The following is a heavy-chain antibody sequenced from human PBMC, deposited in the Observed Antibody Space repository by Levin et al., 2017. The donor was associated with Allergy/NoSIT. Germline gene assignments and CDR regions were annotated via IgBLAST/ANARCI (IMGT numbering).Heavy chain of an antibody. J-gene: IGHJ3*02. CDR3: AKDPFIAAADDAFDI. Sequence: GGSLRLSCAVSGFTFSSYAMSWVRQAPGKGLEWVLAISCSGGSTYYADSVKGRFTITRDQSKHALYLQMNSLRAEDTGVYYCAKDPFIAAADDAFDIWGQGTMVTVSS. CDR2: ISCSGGST. V-gene: IGHV3-23*01. D-gene: IGHD6-13*01. CDR1: GFTFSSYA.